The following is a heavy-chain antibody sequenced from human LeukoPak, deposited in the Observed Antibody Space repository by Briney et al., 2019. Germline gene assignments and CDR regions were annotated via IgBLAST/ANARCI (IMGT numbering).Heavy chain of an antibody. Sequence: PSETLSLTCTVSGGSISSGGYYWSWIRQPPGKGLEWIGYIYHSGSTYYNPSLKSRVTISVDTSKNQFSLKLSSVIAADTAVYYCARALAVPPGVFDYWGQGSLLTVSS. CDR1: GGSISSGGYY. CDR2: IYHSGST. V-gene: IGHV4-30-2*01. CDR3: ARALAVPPGVFDY. D-gene: IGHD2-2*01. J-gene: IGHJ4*02.